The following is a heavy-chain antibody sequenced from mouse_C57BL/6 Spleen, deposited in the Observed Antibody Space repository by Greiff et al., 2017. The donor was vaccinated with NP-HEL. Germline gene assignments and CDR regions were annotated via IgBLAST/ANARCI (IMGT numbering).Heavy chain of an antibody. D-gene: IGHD1-1*01. CDR1: GYTFTSYW. J-gene: IGHJ4*01. Sequence: EVKLVESGTVLARPGASVKMSCKTSGYTFTSYWMHWVKQRPGQGLEWIGAIYPGNSDTSYNKKFKGKAKLTAVTSASTAYMELSSLTNEDSAVYYCTRVTTVVATKNAMDYWGQGTSVTVSS. CDR2: IYPGNSDT. V-gene: IGHV1-5*01. CDR3: TRVTTVVATKNAMDY.